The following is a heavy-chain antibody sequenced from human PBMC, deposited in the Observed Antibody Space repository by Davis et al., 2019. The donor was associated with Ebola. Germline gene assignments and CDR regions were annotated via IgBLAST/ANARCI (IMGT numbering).Heavy chain of an antibody. V-gene: IGHV3-7*03. CDR3: ARDLRYCSGGSCYYYGMDV. CDR1: GFTFDNFW. CDR2: IYRDGSEK. Sequence: GESLKISCAASGFTFDNFWMSWVRQAPGKGLEWVANIYRDGSEKYYVDSVKGRFTISRDNTKNSLYLQMNSLRAEDTAVYFCARDLRYCSGGSCYYYGMDVWGKGTTVTVSS. J-gene: IGHJ6*04. D-gene: IGHD2-15*01.